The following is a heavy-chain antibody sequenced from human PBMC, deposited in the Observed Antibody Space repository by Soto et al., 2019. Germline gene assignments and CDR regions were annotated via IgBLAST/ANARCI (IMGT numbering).Heavy chain of an antibody. V-gene: IGHV3-33*01. D-gene: IGHD6-6*01. CDR1: GFTFSSYG. J-gene: IGHJ4*02. Sequence: GGSLRLSCAASGFTFSSYGMHWVRQAPGKGLEWVAVIWYDGSNKYYADSVKGRFTISRDNSKNTLYLQMNSLRAEDTAVYYCARSLGPYRSASGQDPYWGKGTLVTVSS. CDR3: ARSLGPYRSASGQDPY. CDR2: IWYDGSNK.